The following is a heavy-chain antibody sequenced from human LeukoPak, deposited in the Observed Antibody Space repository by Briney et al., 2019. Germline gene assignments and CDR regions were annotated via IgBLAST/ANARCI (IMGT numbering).Heavy chain of an antibody. V-gene: IGHV1-3*01. CDR1: GYTFTSYA. CDR3: ARDSWGSYYYGMDV. D-gene: IGHD7-27*01. J-gene: IGHJ6*02. CDR2: INAGNGNT. Sequence: ASVKVSCKASGYTFTSYAMHWVRQAPGQRLEWMGWINAGNGNTKYSQKFQGRVTITRDTSASTAYVELSSLRSEDTAVYYCARDSWGSYYYGMDVWGQGTTVTVSS.